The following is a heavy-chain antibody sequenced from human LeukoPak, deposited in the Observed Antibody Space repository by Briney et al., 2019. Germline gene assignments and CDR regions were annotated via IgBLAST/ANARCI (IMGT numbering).Heavy chain of an antibody. J-gene: IGHJ5*02. CDR2: IDYSGSS. CDR3: ASHKPFSGSWYGFDP. V-gene: IGHV4-59*08. CDR1: GGSVRSDY. Sequence: KPSETLSLTCTVSGGSVRSDYWSWIQQPPGEGLEWIGYIDYSGSSDYNPSLKSRVTISVDTSMNQFSLRLSSVTAADTAVYYCASHKPFSGSWYGFDPWGQGTLVTVSS. D-gene: IGHD6-13*01.